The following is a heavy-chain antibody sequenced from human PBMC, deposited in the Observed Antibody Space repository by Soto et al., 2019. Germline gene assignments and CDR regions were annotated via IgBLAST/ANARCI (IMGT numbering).Heavy chain of an antibody. Sequence: KPGGSLRLSCAASGFTFSSHSMNWVRQAPGKGLEWVSSITSSSSYINYADSVKGRFTISRDNAKTSLYLQMNSLRAEDPAVDYCAREPGVSSGWYVDYWGQGTLVTVSS. CDR1: GFTFSSHS. V-gene: IGHV3-21*01. J-gene: IGHJ4*02. CDR3: AREPGVSSGWYVDY. D-gene: IGHD6-19*01. CDR2: ITSSSSYI.